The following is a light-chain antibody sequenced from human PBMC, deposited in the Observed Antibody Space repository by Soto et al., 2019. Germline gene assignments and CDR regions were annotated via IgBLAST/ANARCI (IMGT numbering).Light chain of an antibody. Sequence: IQMTQSPSSLSASVGDRVTITCRASQVIRNDLGWYQQKPGKAPKLLIYGASNLQSGVPSRFSGSGSGTDFTLTITSLQPEDFATYYCLHDHNYPWTFGQGTKVEIK. CDR3: LHDHNYPWT. V-gene: IGKV1-6*01. CDR2: GAS. J-gene: IGKJ1*01. CDR1: QVIRND.